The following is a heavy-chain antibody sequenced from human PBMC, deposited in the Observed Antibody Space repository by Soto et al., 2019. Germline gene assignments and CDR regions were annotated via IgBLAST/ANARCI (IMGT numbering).Heavy chain of an antibody. D-gene: IGHD2-15*01. CDR1: GYSFTSYW. Sequence: PGESLKISCQGSGYSFTSYWIGWVRQMPGKGLEWMGIIYPDDSDTRYSPSFQGQVTISTDKSISTAYLQWSSLKASDTAMYYCARLKYCSGGSCYGRLPADYWGQGTLVTVT. CDR3: ARLKYCSGGSCYGRLPADY. CDR2: IYPDDSDT. J-gene: IGHJ4*02. V-gene: IGHV5-51*01.